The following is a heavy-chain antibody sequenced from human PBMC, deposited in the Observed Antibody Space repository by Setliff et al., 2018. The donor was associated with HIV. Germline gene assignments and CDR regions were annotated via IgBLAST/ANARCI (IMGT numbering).Heavy chain of an antibody. J-gene: IGHJ4*02. V-gene: IGHV4-34*01. CDR3: LLDVPLILRTSPPL. CDR2: INHSGNT. D-gene: IGHD1-7*01. CDR1: GGSFSDYY. Sequence: PSETLSLTCVVYGGSFSDYYWSWIRQPPGKGLEWIGEINHSGNTTYNPSLKSRVTMSVDTTKNHFSLKLNTVTAADTAPYYCLLDVPLILRTSPPLWGQGTPVTVSS.